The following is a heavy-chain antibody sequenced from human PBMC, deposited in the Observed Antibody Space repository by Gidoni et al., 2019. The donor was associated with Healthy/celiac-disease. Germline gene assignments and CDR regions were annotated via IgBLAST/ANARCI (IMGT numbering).Heavy chain of an antibody. D-gene: IGHD7-27*01. CDR2: ISGSGGST. Sequence: EVQLLESGGGLVQTGGSLRLSCAASGFTFSNFAMSWVRQGPRQGLEWGAAISGSGGSTYHADSVKGRLTISRDNSKNTLYLQMNSLRADDTAVYYCAKDNGGSRYFDLWGRGTLVTVS. CDR1: GFTFSNFA. V-gene: IGHV3-23*01. CDR3: AKDNGGSRYFDL. J-gene: IGHJ2*01.